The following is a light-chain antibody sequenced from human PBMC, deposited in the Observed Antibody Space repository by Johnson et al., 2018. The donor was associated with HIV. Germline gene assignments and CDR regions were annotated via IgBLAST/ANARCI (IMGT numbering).Light chain of an antibody. J-gene: IGLJ1*01. CDR1: SSDIGYNF. CDR3: GTWDSSLSAPRYV. V-gene: IGLV1-51*02. CDR2: ENN. Sequence: SVLTQPPSVSAAPGQKVTISCSGSSSDIGYNFVSWYQQLPGTAPKVLIYENNKRPSGIPDRFSGSKSGTSATLGITGLQTGDEADYYCGTWDSSLSAPRYVFGTGTKVTVL.